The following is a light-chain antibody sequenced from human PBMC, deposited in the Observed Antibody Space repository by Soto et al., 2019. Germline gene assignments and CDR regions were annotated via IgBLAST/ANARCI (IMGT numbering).Light chain of an antibody. J-gene: IGKJ1*01. CDR2: WAS. CDR1: QSVLYSSNNKNY. Sequence: DIVMTQSPDSLAVSLGERATINCKSSQSVLYSSNNKNYLAWYQQKLGQPPKLLIYWASTRESGVPDRFSGSGSGTDFTLTISSLQAEDVAFYYCQQYYTGRTFGQGTKVEIK. V-gene: IGKV4-1*01. CDR3: QQYYTGRT.